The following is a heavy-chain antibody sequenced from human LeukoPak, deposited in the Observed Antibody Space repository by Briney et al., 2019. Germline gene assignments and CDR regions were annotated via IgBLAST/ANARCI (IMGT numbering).Heavy chain of an antibody. CDR3: ARSIFGYEDY. CDR2: IYHSGST. J-gene: IGHJ4*02. CDR1: GGSISSGGYS. V-gene: IGHV4-30-2*01. Sequence: PSETLSLTCAVSGGSISSGGYSWSWIRQPPGKGLEWIGYIYHSGSTYYNPSLKSRVTISVDRSKNQFSLKLSSVTAADTAVYYCARSIFGYEDYWGQGTPVTVSS. D-gene: IGHD3-3*01.